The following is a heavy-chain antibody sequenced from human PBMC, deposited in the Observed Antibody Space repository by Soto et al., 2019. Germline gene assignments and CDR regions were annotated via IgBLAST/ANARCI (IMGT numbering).Heavy chain of an antibody. Sequence: QVQLQQWGAGLLKPSETLSLTCAVYGGSFSGYYCSWIRQPQGKGLEWIGEINHSGRTDYNPTLKSIVTISVYTSKNQFSLNLSSVTAAATAVDYCAREIAAAGTPFDYWGQGTLVTVSS. D-gene: IGHD6-13*01. CDR2: INHSGRT. J-gene: IGHJ4*02. CDR3: AREIAAAGTPFDY. CDR1: GGSFSGYY. V-gene: IGHV4-34*01.